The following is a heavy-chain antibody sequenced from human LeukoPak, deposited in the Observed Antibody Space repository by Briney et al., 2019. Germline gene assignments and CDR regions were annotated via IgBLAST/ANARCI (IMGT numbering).Heavy chain of an antibody. CDR3: TRPGYCTDTSCEGLDY. Sequence: GASVKVSCKPSGYTFTDYYIHWVRQAPGQGPEWMGWINPNSGGSNSARKFQGRVTMTWDTSISTAYMELSSLTSDDTAVYYCTRPGYCTDTSCEGLDYWGQGTLVTVSS. V-gene: IGHV1-2*02. CDR2: INPNSGGS. J-gene: IGHJ4*02. D-gene: IGHD2-8*02. CDR1: GYTFTDYY.